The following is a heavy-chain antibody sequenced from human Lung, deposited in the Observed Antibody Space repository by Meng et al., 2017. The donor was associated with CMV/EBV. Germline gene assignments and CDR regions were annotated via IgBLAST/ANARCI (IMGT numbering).Heavy chain of an antibody. CDR2: IYSGDDST. D-gene: IGHD1-26*01. CDR3: AKGKWGGYYYYYGMDV. J-gene: IGHJ6*02. V-gene: IGHV3-23*03. CDR1: GFTFSTFA. Sequence: GESXKISCAASGFTFSTFAMSWVRQAPGKGLQWVSVIYSGDDSTYYADSVKGRFTISRDNSKNMLYLQMNSLRAEDSAVYFCAKGKWGGYYYYYGMDVWGRGTXVNVYS.